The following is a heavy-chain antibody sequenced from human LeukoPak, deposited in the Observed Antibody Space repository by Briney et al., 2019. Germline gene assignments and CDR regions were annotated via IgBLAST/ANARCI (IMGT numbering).Heavy chain of an antibody. J-gene: IGHJ4*02. Sequence: SETLSLTCAVSGGSISSSNWWTWVRQPPGKGLEWIGEIWHSGSTNYNPSLKSRVTMSVDKSKNQFSLKLSSVTAADTAVYYCARDIAVAGTYFDYWGQGTLVTVSS. D-gene: IGHD6-19*01. CDR2: IWHSGST. V-gene: IGHV4-4*02. CDR3: ARDIAVAGTYFDY. CDR1: GGSISSSNW.